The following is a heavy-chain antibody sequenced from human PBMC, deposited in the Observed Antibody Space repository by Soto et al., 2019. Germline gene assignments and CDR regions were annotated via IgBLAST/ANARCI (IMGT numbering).Heavy chain of an antibody. V-gene: IGHV3-9*01. CDR3: AQGGGYDFSGAFDI. CDR2: ISWNSGSI. CDR1: GFTCDDYA. D-gene: IGHD5-12*01. Sequence: EVQLVESGGGLVQPGRSLRLSCAASGFTCDDYAMHWVRQAPGKGLERVSGISWNSGSICYADSVKGRFTISRDSAKDSLYLLMNSLRAEATALYYCAQGGGYDFSGAFDIWGQGRMVTVCS. J-gene: IGHJ3*02.